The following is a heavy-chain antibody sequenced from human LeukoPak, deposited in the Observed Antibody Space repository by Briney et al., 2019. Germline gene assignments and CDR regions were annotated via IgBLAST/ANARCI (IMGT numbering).Heavy chain of an antibody. CDR2: ISYDGSNK. D-gene: IGHD3-9*01. Sequence: GGSLRLSCAASGFTFSSYAMHWVRHAPGKGLEWVAVISYDGSNKYYADSVKGRFTISRDNSKNTLYLQMNSLRAEDTAVYYCARGDILTGYYPHWGQGTLVTVSS. CDR3: ARGDILTGYYPH. V-gene: IGHV3-30*04. J-gene: IGHJ4*02. CDR1: GFTFSSYA.